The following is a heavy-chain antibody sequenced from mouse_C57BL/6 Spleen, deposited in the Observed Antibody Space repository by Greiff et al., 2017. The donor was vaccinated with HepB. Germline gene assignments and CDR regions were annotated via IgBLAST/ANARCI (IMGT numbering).Heavy chain of an antibody. J-gene: IGHJ3*01. CDR2: IYPGDGDT. CDR3: ARRDYDYDVAWFAY. Sequence: QVQLQQSGPELVKPGASVKISCKASGYAFSSSWMNWVKQRPGKGLEWIGRIYPGDGDTNYNGKFKGKATLTADKSSSTAYMQLSSLTSEDSAVYFCARRDYDYDVAWFAYWGQGTLVTVSA. CDR1: GYAFSSSW. V-gene: IGHV1-82*01. D-gene: IGHD2-4*01.